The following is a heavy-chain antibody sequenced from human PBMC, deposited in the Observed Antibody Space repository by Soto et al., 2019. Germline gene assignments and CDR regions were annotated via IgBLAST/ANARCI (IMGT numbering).Heavy chain of an antibody. D-gene: IGHD3-22*01. CDR2: IRSKAKNYAT. Sequence: GGSLRLSCTASGFTFSGLAIHRVRQASGKGLEWVGRIRSKAKNYATAYAASVNGRFTIFRDDSKSTAYLQMNSLKTEDTAVYYCTGPLYYYDNSGPDYWGQGTLVTVSS. CDR1: GFTFSGLA. CDR3: TGPLYYYDNSGPDY. J-gene: IGHJ4*02. V-gene: IGHV3-73*01.